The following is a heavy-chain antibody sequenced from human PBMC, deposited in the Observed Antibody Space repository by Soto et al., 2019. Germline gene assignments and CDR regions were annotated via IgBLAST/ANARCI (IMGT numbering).Heavy chain of an antibody. D-gene: IGHD3-10*01. CDR1: GGSNRSRSHS. CDR3: ARHLSSPFGENDNWFDP. CDR2: IYYSGST. Sequence: PSETLSSTRTVSGGSNRSRSHSLGWLRQTPGKGLEWIGSIYYSGSTYYNPSLKSRVTISVDTSKNQFSLKLSSVTAADTAVYYCARHLSSPFGENDNWFDPWGQG. V-gene: IGHV4-39*01. J-gene: IGHJ5*02.